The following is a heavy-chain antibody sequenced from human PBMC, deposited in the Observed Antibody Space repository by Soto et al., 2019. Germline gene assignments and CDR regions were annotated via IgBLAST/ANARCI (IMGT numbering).Heavy chain of an antibody. CDR3: ARDWAAAADDAFDI. Sequence: QVQLVESGGGVVQPGRSLRLSCAASGFTFSSYGMHWVRQAPGKGLEWVAVIWYDGSNKYYADSVKGRFTISRDNSKNTLYLRMNSLRAEDTAVYYCARDWAAAADDAFDIWGQGTMVTVSS. D-gene: IGHD6-13*01. V-gene: IGHV3-33*01. CDR1: GFTFSSYG. J-gene: IGHJ3*02. CDR2: IWYDGSNK.